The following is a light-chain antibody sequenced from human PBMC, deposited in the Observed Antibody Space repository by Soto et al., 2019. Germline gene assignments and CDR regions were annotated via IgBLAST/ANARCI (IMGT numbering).Light chain of an antibody. Sequence: ALTQPASVSGSPGQSIAISCTGTSSDVGGYNSVSWYRQDPGKAPKLIIYDVTYRPSGVSNRFSGSKSGNTASLTISGLQSEDEADYHCSSFTSSITYVFGTGTKVTV. CDR2: DVT. V-gene: IGLV2-14*01. J-gene: IGLJ1*01. CDR3: SSFTSSITYV. CDR1: SSDVGGYNS.